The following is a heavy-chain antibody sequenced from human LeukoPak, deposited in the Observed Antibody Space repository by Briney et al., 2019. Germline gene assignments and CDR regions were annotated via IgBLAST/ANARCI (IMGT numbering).Heavy chain of an antibody. CDR3: ARQGADYYDSSGYYWDWFDP. D-gene: IGHD3-22*01. CDR1: GGSISYYY. V-gene: IGHV4-59*08. J-gene: IGHJ5*02. Sequence: SETLSLTCTVSGGSISYYYWTWIRQSPGKGLEWIAYINYSGDTNYNPSLKSRVTISVDTSKNQFSLTLSSVTAADTAVYYCARQGADYYDSSGYYWDWFDPWGQGTLVTVSS. CDR2: INYSGDT.